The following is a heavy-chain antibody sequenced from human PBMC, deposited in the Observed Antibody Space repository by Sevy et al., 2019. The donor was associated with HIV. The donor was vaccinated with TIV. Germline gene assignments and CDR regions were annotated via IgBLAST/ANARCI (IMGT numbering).Heavy chain of an antibody. CDR2: IYHSGST. Sequence: SETLSLTCAVSGGSISSGGYSWSWIRQPPGKGLEWIGYIYHSGSTYYNPSLKSRVTISVDRSKNQFSLKLSSVTAADTAVYYCARGIVVVPAAIWEYFDYWGQGTLVNVSS. CDR3: ARGIVVVPAAIWEYFDY. J-gene: IGHJ4*02. D-gene: IGHD2-2*01. CDR1: GGSISSGGYS. V-gene: IGHV4-30-2*01.